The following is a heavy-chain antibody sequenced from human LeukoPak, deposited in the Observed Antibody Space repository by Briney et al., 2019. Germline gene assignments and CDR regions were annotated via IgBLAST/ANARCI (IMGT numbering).Heavy chain of an antibody. CDR3: ARDRGPRTGFMVREAYDY. Sequence: GGSLRLSCAASGFTFSNHWMHWVRQAPGKGLVWVSRISSDGDTTNYADSVKGRFTISRDNAKNTLYLQMNSLRVEDTAVYYCARDRGPRTGFMVREAYDYWGQGTLVTVSS. CDR2: ISSDGDTT. J-gene: IGHJ4*02. V-gene: IGHV3-74*01. CDR1: GFTFSNHW. D-gene: IGHD3-10*01.